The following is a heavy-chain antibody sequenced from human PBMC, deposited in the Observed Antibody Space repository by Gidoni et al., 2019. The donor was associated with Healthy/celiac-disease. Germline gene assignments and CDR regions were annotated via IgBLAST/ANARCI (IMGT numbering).Heavy chain of an antibody. CDR1: GFTFSNAW. Sequence: EVQLVESGGGLVKPGGSLRLSCAASGFTFSNAWMRLVRQAPGKGLEWVGRIKSKTDGGTTDYAAPVKGRFTISRDDSKNTLYLQMNSLKTEDTAVYYCTILNRRPRGSGLRTKSDGMDVWGQGTTVTVSS. CDR2: IKSKTDGGTT. V-gene: IGHV3-15*01. J-gene: IGHJ6*02. CDR3: TILNRRPRGSGLRTKSDGMDV. D-gene: IGHD2-8*01.